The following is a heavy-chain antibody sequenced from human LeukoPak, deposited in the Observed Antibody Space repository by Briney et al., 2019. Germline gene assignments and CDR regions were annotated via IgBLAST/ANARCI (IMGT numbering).Heavy chain of an antibody. V-gene: IGHV4-31*03. Sequence: SQTLSLTCTVSGASISSGGFYWSWIRQYPGKGLEWIGCVYDSGNTFYNPSLQSRVSISRDTSKNQFSLRVISVTAADTAVYFCTRNTGIAAVGNPSYYFYYYMDVWGKGTTVTVSS. CDR2: VYDSGNT. CDR1: GASISSGGFY. D-gene: IGHD6-13*01. J-gene: IGHJ6*03. CDR3: TRNTGIAAVGNPSYYFYYYMDV.